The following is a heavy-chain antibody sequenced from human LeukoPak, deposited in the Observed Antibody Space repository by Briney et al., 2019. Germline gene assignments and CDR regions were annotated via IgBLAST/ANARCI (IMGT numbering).Heavy chain of an antibody. J-gene: IGHJ5*02. D-gene: IGHD2-2*01. CDR1: GYSFTSYW. V-gene: IGHV5-51*01. CDR3: ARLLGYCSSTSCYLLYNGFDP. CDR2: IYPGDSDT. Sequence: GESLKISCKGSGYSFTSYWIGWVRQMPGKGLEWMGIIYPGDSDTRYSPSFQGQVTISADKSISTAYLQWSSLKASDTAMYYCARLLGYCSSTSCYLLYNGFDPWGQGTLVTVSS.